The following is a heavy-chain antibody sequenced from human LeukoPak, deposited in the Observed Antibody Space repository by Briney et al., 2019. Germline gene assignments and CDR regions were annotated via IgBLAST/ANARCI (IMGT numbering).Heavy chain of an antibody. J-gene: IGHJ6*02. Sequence: GGSLRLSCAASGFTFSTYGIHWVRQAPGKGLEWVAVISYDGSDRQYADPVKGRFTISRDNSKNTLFLQMNSLRAEDAAVYYCAKDHPIARIAQGMDVWGQGTTVTVS. CDR3: AKDHPIARIAQGMDV. CDR1: GFTFSTYG. CDR2: ISYDGSDR. V-gene: IGHV3-30*18. D-gene: IGHD3-22*01.